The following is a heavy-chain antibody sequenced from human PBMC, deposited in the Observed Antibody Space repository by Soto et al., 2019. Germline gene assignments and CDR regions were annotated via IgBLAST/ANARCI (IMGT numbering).Heavy chain of an antibody. J-gene: IGHJ6*02. CDR2: IHYTGST. D-gene: IGHD3-10*01. CDR3: ARDHRSLGDYYGIDV. V-gene: IGHV4-31*03. CDR1: GDSIMSSGFY. Sequence: PSGTLSLTCSVSGDSIMSSGFYWSWIRQHPGKALEWIGYIHYTGSTSYNPSLKSRLAISLDASKNQFSLSLSSVTSADTAVYYCARDHRSLGDYYGIDVWGQGTTVTVSS.